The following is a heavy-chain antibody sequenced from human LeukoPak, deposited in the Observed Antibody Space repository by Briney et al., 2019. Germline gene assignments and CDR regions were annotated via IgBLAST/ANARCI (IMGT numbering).Heavy chain of an antibody. D-gene: IGHD3-10*01. CDR3: ARCTSKVRGVMGYNWFDP. CDR1: GGTFSSYA. V-gene: IGHV1-69*13. CDR2: IIPIFGTA. J-gene: IGHJ5*02. Sequence: SVKVSCKASGGTFSSYAISWVRQAPGQGLEWMGGIIPIFGTANYAQKFQGRVTITADESTSTAYMELSSLRSEDTAVYYCARCTSKVRGVMGYNWFDPWGQGTLVTVSS.